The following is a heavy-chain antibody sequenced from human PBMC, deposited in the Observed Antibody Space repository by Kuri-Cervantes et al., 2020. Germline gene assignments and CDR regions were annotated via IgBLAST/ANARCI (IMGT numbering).Heavy chain of an antibody. J-gene: IGHJ6*02. CDR1: GGSISSSSYY. Sequence: GSLRLSCTVSGGSISSSSYYWGWIRQPPGKGLEWIGSIYYSGSTYYNPSLKSRVTISVDTSKNQFSLKLSSVTAADTAVYYCARHLAEYYYYYGMDVWGQGTTVTVSS. CDR3: ARHLAEYYYYYGMDV. V-gene: IGHV4-39*01. CDR2: IYYSGST.